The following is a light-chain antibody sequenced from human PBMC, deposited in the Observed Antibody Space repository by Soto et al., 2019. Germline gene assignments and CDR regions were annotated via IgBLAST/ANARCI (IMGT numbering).Light chain of an antibody. J-gene: IGKJ1*01. CDR3: QQYTYWPPT. CDR2: GAS. Sequence: EMVTTQSPATLSASPRERATLSCRASQSVSSCLACYQQKPVQAPRLPVYGASPRAPGIPARIRGSGSGKEFTLTISSLQSEDSAVYYCQQYTYWPPTYDKGPQVDNK. V-gene: IGKV3-15*01. CDR1: QSVSSC.